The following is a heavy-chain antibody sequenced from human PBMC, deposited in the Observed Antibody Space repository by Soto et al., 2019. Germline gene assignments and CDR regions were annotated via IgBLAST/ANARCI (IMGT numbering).Heavy chain of an antibody. CDR1: GLTFSNYA. CDR2: ISHTGDST. D-gene: IGHD3-22*01. J-gene: IGHJ3*02. CDR3: AIRGGYYYDSSGYYHDAFDM. V-gene: IGHV3-23*01. Sequence: GGSLRLSCAASGLTFSNYAMTWVRQAPGKGLEWVSAISHTGDSTHYADSVKGRFTISRDNSKNTLYLQMNSLRAEDTAVYYCAIRGGYYYDSSGYYHDAFDMWGQGTVVTVSS.